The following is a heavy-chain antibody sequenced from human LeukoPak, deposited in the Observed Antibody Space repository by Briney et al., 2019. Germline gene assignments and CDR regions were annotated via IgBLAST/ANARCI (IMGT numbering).Heavy chain of an antibody. D-gene: IGHD6-19*01. CDR1: GGSISSYY. Sequence: SETLSLTCTVSGGSISSYYWSWIRQPPGKGLEWIGYIYCSGSTNYNPSLKSRVTISVDTSKNQFSLKLSSVTAADTAVYYCARGTLAVVDYWGQGTLATVSS. CDR2: IYCSGST. J-gene: IGHJ4*02. CDR3: ARGTLAVVDY. V-gene: IGHV4-59*01.